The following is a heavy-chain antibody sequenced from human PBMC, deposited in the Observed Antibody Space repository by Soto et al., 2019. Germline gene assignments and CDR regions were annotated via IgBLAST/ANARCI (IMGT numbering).Heavy chain of an antibody. CDR3: ARVPLDYIWGSYRYYYMAV. D-gene: IGHD3-16*02. Sequence: QVQLQQWGAGLLKPSETLSLTCAVYGGSFSGYYWSWIRQPPGKGLEWIGEINHSGSTNYNPSLKRRVTISVDTSKIQFSLKLSAVSAADTAVYYCARVPLDYIWGSYRYYYMAVWGKGTTVTVSS. V-gene: IGHV4-34*01. J-gene: IGHJ6*03. CDR2: INHSGST. CDR1: GGSFSGYY.